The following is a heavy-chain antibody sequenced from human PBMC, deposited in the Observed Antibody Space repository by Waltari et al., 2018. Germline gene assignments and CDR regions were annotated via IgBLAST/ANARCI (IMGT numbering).Heavy chain of an antibody. CDR1: GFPFSSSG. V-gene: IGHV3-30*02. Sequence: QVQLVESGGGVVQPGGSLRLSCAASGFPFSSSGMPWVRQAPGKGLEWVAFIRYDGSNKYYADSVKGRFTISRDNSKNTLYLQMNSLRAEDTAVYYCAKVLRFLEWYYGMDVWGQGTTVTVSS. CDR2: IRYDGSNK. CDR3: AKVLRFLEWYYGMDV. D-gene: IGHD3-3*01. J-gene: IGHJ6*02.